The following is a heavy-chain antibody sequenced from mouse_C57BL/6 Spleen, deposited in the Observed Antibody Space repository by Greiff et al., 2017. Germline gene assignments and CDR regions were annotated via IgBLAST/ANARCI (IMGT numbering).Heavy chain of an antibody. Sequence: EVKLVESGGDLVTPGGSLKLSCAASGFTFSSYGMSWVRQTPDKRLEWVATISSGGSYTYYPDSVKGRFTISRDNAKNTLYLQMSSLKSEDTAMYYCARLYSNYEYFDVWGTGTTVTVSS. CDR1: GFTFSSYG. J-gene: IGHJ1*03. D-gene: IGHD2-5*01. CDR3: ARLYSNYEYFDV. V-gene: IGHV5-6*01. CDR2: ISSGGSYT.